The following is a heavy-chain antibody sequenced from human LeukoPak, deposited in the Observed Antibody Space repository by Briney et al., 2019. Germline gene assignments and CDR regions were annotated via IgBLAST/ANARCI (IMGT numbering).Heavy chain of an antibody. J-gene: IGHJ4*02. V-gene: IGHV3-7*01. CDR3: ARVHYYDSSGYYRWFDY. Sequence: QSGGSLRLSCAASGFTFSNYWMSWVRQAPGKGLEWVANIKQDGSEKYYVDSVKGRFTISRDNAKNSLYLQMNSLRAEDTAVFYCARVHYYDSSGYYRWFDYWGQGTLVTVSS. CDR2: IKQDGSEK. D-gene: IGHD3-22*01. CDR1: GFTFSNYW.